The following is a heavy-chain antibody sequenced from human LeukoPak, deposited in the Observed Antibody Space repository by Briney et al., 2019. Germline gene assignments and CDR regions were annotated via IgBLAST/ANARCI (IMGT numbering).Heavy chain of an antibody. CDR2: INPNSGGT. Sequence: ASVKVSCKASGYTSTGYYMHWVRQAPGQGLEWMGWINPNSGGTNYAQKFQGRVTMTRDTSISTAYMELSRLRSDDTAVYYCARNERGSGWYGVYYYYMDVWGKGTTVTVSS. CDR1: GYTSTGYY. J-gene: IGHJ6*03. D-gene: IGHD6-19*01. CDR3: ARNERGSGWYGVYYYYMDV. V-gene: IGHV1-2*02.